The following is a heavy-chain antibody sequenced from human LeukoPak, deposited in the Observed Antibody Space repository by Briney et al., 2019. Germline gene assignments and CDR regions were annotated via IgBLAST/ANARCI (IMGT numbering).Heavy chain of an antibody. V-gene: IGHV1-8*01. Sequence: ASVKVSCKASGYTFTSYDINWVRQATGQGLEWMGWMNPNSGNTDYAQKFQGGVTMTRNTSISTAYMELSSLRSEDTAVYYCASSALWAPNYYYYYGMDVWGQGTTVTVSS. CDR3: ASSALWAPNYYYYYGMDV. D-gene: IGHD5-18*01. CDR1: GYTFTSYD. J-gene: IGHJ6*02. CDR2: MNPNSGNT.